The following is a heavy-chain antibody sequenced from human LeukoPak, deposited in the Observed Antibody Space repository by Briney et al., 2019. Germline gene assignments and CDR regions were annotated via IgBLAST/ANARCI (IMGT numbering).Heavy chain of an antibody. CDR3: ARTERSTMVRGVSNNWFDP. V-gene: IGHV4-61*02. CDR1: GDSISSGDYY. J-gene: IGHJ5*02. Sequence: SETLSLTCTVSGDSISSGDYYWSWIRQPAGKGLEWIGRISSSGSTNYNPSLKSRVTISVDTSKNQFSLKLSSVTAADTAVYYCARTERSTMVRGVSNNWFDPWGQGTLVTVSS. CDR2: ISSSGST. D-gene: IGHD3-10*01.